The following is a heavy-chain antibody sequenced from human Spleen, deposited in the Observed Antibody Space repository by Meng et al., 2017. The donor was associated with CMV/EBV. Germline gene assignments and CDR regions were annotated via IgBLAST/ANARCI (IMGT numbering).Heavy chain of an antibody. J-gene: IGHJ6*02. D-gene: IGHD2-2*01. V-gene: IGHV3-21*04. CDR1: GFTFTTYT. Sequence: GGSLRLSCATSGFTFTTYTMHWVRQAPGKGLEWVSSVNSDGRYTYYADSVKGRFTISRDNAKNSLYLEMNSLGAEDTALYYCARAIVPAALYGMDVWGQGTTVTVSS. CDR3: ARAIVPAALYGMDV. CDR2: VNSDGRYT.